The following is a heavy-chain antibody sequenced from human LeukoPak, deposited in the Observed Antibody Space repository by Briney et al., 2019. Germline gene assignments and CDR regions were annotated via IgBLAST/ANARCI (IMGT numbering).Heavy chain of an antibody. Sequence: ASVKVSCKASGDTFSSYAISWVRQAPGQGLEWMGRIIPIFGIANYAQKFQGRVTITADKSTSTAYMELSSLRSEDTAVYYCARDLHCSGGSCFSRYYYYYGMDVWGQGTTVTVSS. V-gene: IGHV1-69*04. CDR2: IIPIFGIA. J-gene: IGHJ6*02. D-gene: IGHD2-15*01. CDR3: ARDLHCSGGSCFSRYYYYYGMDV. CDR1: GDTFSSYA.